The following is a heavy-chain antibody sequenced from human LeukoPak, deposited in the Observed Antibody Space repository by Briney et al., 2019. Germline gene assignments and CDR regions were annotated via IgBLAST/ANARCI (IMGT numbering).Heavy chain of an antibody. CDR3: ARQPHRGYFDTSGYYSDSDL. J-gene: IGHJ5*02. Sequence: GGSLRLSCTASGFTFTSYVMTWVRQAPGKGLEWLSTLSGDGGSTFYADSVRGRFTVSRDNSKDTLYLQMNILRAEDTAFYYCARQPHRGYFDTSGYYSDSDLWGQGTLVTVSS. CDR2: LSGDGGST. CDR1: GFTFTSYV. D-gene: IGHD3-22*01. V-gene: IGHV3-23*01.